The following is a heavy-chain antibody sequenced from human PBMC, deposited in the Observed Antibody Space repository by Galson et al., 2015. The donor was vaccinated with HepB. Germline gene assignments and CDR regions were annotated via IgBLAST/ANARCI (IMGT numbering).Heavy chain of an antibody. CDR1: GGSIYGYY. V-gene: IGHV4-4*07. Sequence: SETLSLTCTVSGGSIYGYYWSWIRQPAGKGLEWIGRIYSNGDTNYNPALESRVTLSIDTSKKQFSLSLRSVTAAGTAVYYCATENGYTGDFFDYWGQGILVSVSS. CDR3: ATENGYTGDFFDY. CDR2: IYSNGDT. D-gene: IGHD3-16*01. J-gene: IGHJ4*02.